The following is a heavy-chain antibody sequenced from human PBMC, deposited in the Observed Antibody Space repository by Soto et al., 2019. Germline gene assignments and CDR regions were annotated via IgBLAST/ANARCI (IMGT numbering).Heavy chain of an antibody. CDR2: ISYDGSNK. V-gene: IGHV3-30*03. CDR1: GFSFSSYG. D-gene: IGHD6-19*01. J-gene: IGHJ4*02. CDR3: VAGQYFFDY. Sequence: QVQLVESGGGVDQPGRSLRLSCAASGFSFSSYGMQWVRQAPGKGLEWVAVISYDGSNKYYADSVKDRFTISRDNSKKTLYLQMNSLRADDTAVYYCVAGQYFFDYCGQGTLVTVSS.